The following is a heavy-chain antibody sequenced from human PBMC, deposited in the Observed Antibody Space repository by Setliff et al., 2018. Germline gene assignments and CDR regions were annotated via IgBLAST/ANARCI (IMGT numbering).Heavy chain of an antibody. D-gene: IGHD3-16*01. CDR3: ARLPNYVWGSPVDY. CDR1: GFSISSGYY. V-gene: IGHV4-38-2*01. J-gene: IGHJ4*02. CDR2: IHHSGKA. Sequence: SETLSLTCAVSGFSISSGYYWGWIRQPPGKGLEWIVNIHHSGKAFYNPSLKSRVTISVDTSKNQFSLTLSSVTAADTAVYYCARLPNYVWGSPVDYWGQGTLVTVSS.